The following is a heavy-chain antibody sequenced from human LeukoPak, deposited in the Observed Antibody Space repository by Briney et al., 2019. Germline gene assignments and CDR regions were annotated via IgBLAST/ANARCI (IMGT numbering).Heavy chain of an antibody. V-gene: IGHV3-7*03. D-gene: IGHD6-13*01. CDR1: GFTFSGYW. CDR2: IYDDGSAK. J-gene: IGHJ4*02. Sequence: GGSLRLSCAASGFTFSGYWMSWVRQAPGKGLEWVANIYDDGSAKYYVDSVKGRFTISRDNAKSSLYLQMSSLRADDTAVYYCPIAAAGHFDYWGQGTLVTVSS. CDR3: PIAAAGHFDY.